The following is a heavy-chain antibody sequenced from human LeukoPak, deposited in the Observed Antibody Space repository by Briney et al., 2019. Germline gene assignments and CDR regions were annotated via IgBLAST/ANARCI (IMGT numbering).Heavy chain of an antibody. CDR2: ISGSGGST. Sequence: GGSLRLSCAASGFTFSSYAMSWVRQAPGKELEWVSAISGSGGSTYYADSVKGRFTISRDNSKNTLYLQMNSLRAEDTAVYYCAKDRGFGDAFDIWGQGTMVTVSS. J-gene: IGHJ3*02. V-gene: IGHV3-23*01. CDR3: AKDRGFGDAFDI. CDR1: GFTFSSYA. D-gene: IGHD2-15*01.